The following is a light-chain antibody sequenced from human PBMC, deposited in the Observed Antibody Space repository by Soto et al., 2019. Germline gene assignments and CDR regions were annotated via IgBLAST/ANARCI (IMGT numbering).Light chain of an antibody. V-gene: IGKV1-9*01. CDR1: HDISTY. CDR3: QQLNTLPFT. CDR2: EAS. J-gene: IGKJ5*01. Sequence: EIQVTLSPALLSASVRDRVAITCLASHDISTYLAWYQQKPGKAPKLMIYEASTLQSGVPSRFSGSGSGTEFTLTISGLLPEDFATYHCQQLNTLPFTFGQGTRLAIK.